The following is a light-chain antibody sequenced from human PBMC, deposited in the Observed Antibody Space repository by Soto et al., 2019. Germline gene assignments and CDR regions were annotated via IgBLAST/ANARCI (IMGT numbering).Light chain of an antibody. Sequence: EIQITQSPSSLSASLGYRAIITFASSQGIRNDLGWYQQKPGKAPKRLIYAASSLQSGVPSRFSGSGSGTEFTLTISSLQTEDFATYYCIQHNSYPQTFGQGTKVDIK. CDR3: IQHNSYPQT. CDR2: AAS. CDR1: QGIRND. J-gene: IGKJ1*01. V-gene: IGKV1-17*01.